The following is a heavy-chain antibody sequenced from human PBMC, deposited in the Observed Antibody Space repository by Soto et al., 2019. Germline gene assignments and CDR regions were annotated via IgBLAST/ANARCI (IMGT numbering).Heavy chain of an antibody. CDR3: ARTPSA. J-gene: IGHJ5*02. Sequence: SETLSLTCAVSGGSSRQSSYFWSWIRQHPGKGLEWIGYIYYSGSTYYNPSLKSRVTISVDTSKNQFSLKLSSVTAADTAVYYCARTPSAWGQGTLVTVSS. CDR2: IYYSGST. CDR1: GGSSRQSSYF. V-gene: IGHV4-31*11.